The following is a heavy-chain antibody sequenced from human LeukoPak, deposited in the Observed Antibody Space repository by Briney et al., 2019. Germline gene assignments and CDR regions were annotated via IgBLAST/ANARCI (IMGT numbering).Heavy chain of an antibody. J-gene: IGHJ4*02. V-gene: IGHV4-39*07. Sequence: SETLSLTCTVSGGSISGSSYYWGWVRQPPGKGLEWIATIYYTGSTSYNPSLKSRVTISVDTSKNQFSLKLSSVTAADTAVYYCARHISWSGYDYVWGSYRDRPFDYWGQGTLVTVSS. D-gene: IGHD3-16*02. CDR1: GGSISGSSYY. CDR3: ARHISWSGYDYVWGSYRDRPFDY. CDR2: IYYTGST.